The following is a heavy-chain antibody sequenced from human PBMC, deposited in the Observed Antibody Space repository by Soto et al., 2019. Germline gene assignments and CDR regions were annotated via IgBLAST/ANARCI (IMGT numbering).Heavy chain of an antibody. V-gene: IGHV4-34*01. Sequence: PSETLSLTCAVYGGSFSGSYWNWIRQPPGKGLEWIGEINQSGSTNYNPSLKSRVTISVDTSKNQFSLKLSSVTAADTAVYYCASLYSSSPNDYWGQGTLVTVSS. J-gene: IGHJ4*02. CDR3: ASLYSSSPNDY. CDR2: INQSGST. CDR1: GGSFSGSY. D-gene: IGHD6-6*01.